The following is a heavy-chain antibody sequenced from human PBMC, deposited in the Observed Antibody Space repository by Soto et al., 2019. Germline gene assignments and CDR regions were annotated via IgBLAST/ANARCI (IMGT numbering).Heavy chain of an antibody. CDR3: ARVRGYFDF. CDR2: ISSSGNTI. V-gene: IGHV3-11*01. CDR1: GFTFRDYY. Sequence: QVQLVEAGGGLVKPGGSLRLSCAASGFTFRDYYMTWIRQAPGRGLEWISYISSSGNTIYYADSVKRRFTISRDNAKNSLFLQLNSLRAEDTAVYYCARVRGYFDFWGQGTLVTVSS. J-gene: IGHJ4*02.